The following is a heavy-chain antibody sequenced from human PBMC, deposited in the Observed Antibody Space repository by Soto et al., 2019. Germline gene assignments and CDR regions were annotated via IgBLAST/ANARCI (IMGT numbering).Heavy chain of an antibody. J-gene: IGHJ5*02. CDR3: ARHYGSFDP. V-gene: IGHV4-39*01. CDR1: GGSISNSGYY. CDR2: VFYSGGT. D-gene: IGHD6-19*01. Sequence: QLQLQESGPGLVKPSETLSLTCTVSGGSISNSGYYWGWVRQPPGKGLEWIASVFYSGGTYYRPSLKSRANISTDTSKNQFSLNLNSVTAADTAVYYCARHYGSFDPWGQGTLVTVSS.